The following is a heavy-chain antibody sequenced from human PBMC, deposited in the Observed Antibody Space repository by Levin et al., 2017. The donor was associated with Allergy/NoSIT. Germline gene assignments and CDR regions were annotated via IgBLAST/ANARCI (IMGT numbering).Heavy chain of an antibody. CDR2: ISAYNGDT. D-gene: IGHD3-10*01. CDR3: ARASRRSMVRGVIAVPGMHYFDD. J-gene: IGHJ4*02. CDR1: GYIFSSYG. Sequence: PGESLKISCKASGYIFSSYGISWVRQAPGQGLEWMGWISAYNGDTNYAQKLQGRVTMTTDTSTSTVSMELRSLRSDDTAVYYCARASRRSMVRGVIAVPGMHYFDDWGQGTLVTVSS. V-gene: IGHV1-18*01.